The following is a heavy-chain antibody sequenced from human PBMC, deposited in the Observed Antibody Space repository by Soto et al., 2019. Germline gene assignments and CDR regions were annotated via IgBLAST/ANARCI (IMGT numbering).Heavy chain of an antibody. J-gene: IGHJ5*02. CDR2: INHSGST. CDR3: ARGLYYAFWSGYNNWFQP. D-gene: IGHD3-3*01. CDR1: GGSFSGDY. Sequence: ETLSLTCAFYGGSFSGDYWSCIRHPPGKWLEWIGEINHSGSTNYNPSLKSRVTISVDTSKNQFSLKLSSVTAADTAVYYCARGLYYAFWSGYNNWFQPWREGTPVKVSS. V-gene: IGHV4-34*01.